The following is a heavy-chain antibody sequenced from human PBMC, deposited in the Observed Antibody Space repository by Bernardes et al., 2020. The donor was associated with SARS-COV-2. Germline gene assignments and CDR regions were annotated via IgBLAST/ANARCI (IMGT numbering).Heavy chain of an antibody. CDR2: ISVYGSKT. J-gene: IGHJ4*02. V-gene: IGHV3-30*18. Sequence: WGSLCLSCAASGFSFSSFGFHWVRHAPCQGLGWVAVISVYGSKTSYSDSVQVRFTISRDNSRHTLYLQVNSLRAEDTAVYYCEKERTASMRVVATDYWGQGNRVTGTS. CDR1: GFSFSSFG. CDR3: EKERTASMRVVATDY. D-gene: IGHD3-22*01.